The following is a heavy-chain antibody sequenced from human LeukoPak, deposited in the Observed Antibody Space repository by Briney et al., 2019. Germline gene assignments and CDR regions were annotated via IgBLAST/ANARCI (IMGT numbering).Heavy chain of an antibody. CDR1: GFTFSHYG. Sequence: GRSLRLSCATSGFTFSHYGMHWVRQAPGKGLEWVAVIWSDGSNRYYGDPVKGRFTISRDNFQRTVYLQMNSLRAEDTAVYYCAQDAQRGFDYSNSLDNWGQGTLVTVSS. CDR3: AQDAQRGFDYSNSLDN. CDR2: IWSDGSNR. J-gene: IGHJ4*02. V-gene: IGHV3-33*06. D-gene: IGHD4-11*01.